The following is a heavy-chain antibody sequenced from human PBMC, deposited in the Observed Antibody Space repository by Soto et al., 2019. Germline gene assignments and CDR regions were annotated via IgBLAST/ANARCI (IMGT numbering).Heavy chain of an antibody. Sequence: GGSLRLSCAASGFTVSSNYMSWVRQAPGKGLEWVSVIYSGDSTYYADSVKGRFTISRDNSKNTLYLQMNSLRAEDTAVYYCARVRSLYCTNGVCYSDYWGQGTLVTVSS. CDR2: IYSGDST. V-gene: IGHV3-53*01. D-gene: IGHD2-8*01. CDR1: GFTVSSNY. CDR3: ARVRSLYCTNGVCYSDY. J-gene: IGHJ4*02.